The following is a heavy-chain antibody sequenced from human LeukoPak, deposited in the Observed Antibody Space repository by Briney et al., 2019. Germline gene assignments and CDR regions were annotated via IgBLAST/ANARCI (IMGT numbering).Heavy chain of an antibody. CDR2: ISGSGGST. V-gene: IGHV3-23*01. Sequence: GGSLRLSCAASGFTFSSYAMSWVRQAPGKGLEWVPAISGSGGSTYYADSVKGRFTISRDNSKNTLYLQMNSLGAEDTAVYYCAKDSLLLWFGELSSYFDYWGQGTLVTVSS. CDR1: GFTFSSYA. J-gene: IGHJ4*02. CDR3: AKDSLLLWFGELSSYFDY. D-gene: IGHD3-10*01.